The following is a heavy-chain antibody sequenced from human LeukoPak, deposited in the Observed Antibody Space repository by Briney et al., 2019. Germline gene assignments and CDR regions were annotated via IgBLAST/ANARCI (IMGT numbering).Heavy chain of an antibody. Sequence: PSETLSLTCAVYGGSFSGYYWSWIRQPPGKGLEWIGEINHSGSTNYNPSLKSRVTISVDTSKNQFSLKLSSVTAADTAVYYCARSHDRRNYYHYWGQGTLVTVSP. CDR1: GGSFSGYY. V-gene: IGHV4-34*01. D-gene: IGHD1-1*01. CDR3: ARSHDRRNYYHY. CDR2: INHSGST. J-gene: IGHJ4*02.